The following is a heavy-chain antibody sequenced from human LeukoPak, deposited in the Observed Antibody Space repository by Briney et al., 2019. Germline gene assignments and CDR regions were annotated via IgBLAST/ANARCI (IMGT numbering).Heavy chain of an antibody. J-gene: IGHJ6*03. Sequence: SETLSLTCTVSGGSISSKNYYWGWLRQPPGTGLEWLGSFYYGGSTYYNPSLKSRLTISADTSKTQFSLKLSSVTAADTAVYYCAREVEGHYDILTGYYNYYYYMDVWGKGTTATVSS. CDR1: GGSISSKNYY. CDR3: AREVEGHYDILTGYYNYYYYMDV. D-gene: IGHD3-9*01. CDR2: FYYGGST. V-gene: IGHV4-39*07.